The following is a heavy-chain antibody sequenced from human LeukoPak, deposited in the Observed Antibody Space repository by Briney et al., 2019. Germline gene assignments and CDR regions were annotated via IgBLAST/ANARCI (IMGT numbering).Heavy chain of an antibody. D-gene: IGHD4-23*01. CDR3: AKESGGNCDY. CDR1: GFTFSSYG. CDR2: IWYDGSNK. V-gene: IGHV3-33*06. J-gene: IGHJ4*02. Sequence: GGSLRLSCAASGFTFSSYGMHWVRQTPGKGLEWVAVIWYDGSNKYYADSVKGRSTISRDNSKNTLYLQMNSLRAEDTAVYYCAKESGGNCDYWGQGTLVTVSS.